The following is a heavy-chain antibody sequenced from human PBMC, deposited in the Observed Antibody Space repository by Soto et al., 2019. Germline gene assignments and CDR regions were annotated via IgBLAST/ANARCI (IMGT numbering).Heavy chain of an antibody. CDR1: GFTFSDYY. V-gene: IGHV3-11*01. CDR3: ARGHWQLEA. D-gene: IGHD1-1*01. CDR2: IDTRGASI. Sequence: QVHLVESGGGLVKHGGSLRLSCAASGFTFSDYYMSWVRQVPGKGLECVSYIDTRGASIIYADSVKGRFTISRDNAKNSLVLQMNSLGAEDTAVYYCARGHWQLEAWGQGTLVTVSS. J-gene: IGHJ1*01.